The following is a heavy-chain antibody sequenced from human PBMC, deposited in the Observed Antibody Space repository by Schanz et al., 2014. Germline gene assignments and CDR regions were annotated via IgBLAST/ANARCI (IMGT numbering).Heavy chain of an antibody. Sequence: QVQLVQSGAEAKKPGPSVKVSCKLSGGTFSSYTISWVRQARGQGLEWVGRFIPILDVGNYAQQFQGRVTFTADKSTSTAYMELSSLRYEDTAVYYCARGTMPGTCAVWGQGTMVTVSS. V-gene: IGHV1-69*02. D-gene: IGHD2-2*01. J-gene: IGHJ3*01. CDR3: ARGTMPGTCAV. CDR2: FIPILDVG. CDR1: GGTFSSYT.